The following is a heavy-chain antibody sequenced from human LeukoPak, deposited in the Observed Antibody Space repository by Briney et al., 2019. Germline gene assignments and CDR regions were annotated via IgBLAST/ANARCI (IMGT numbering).Heavy chain of an antibody. CDR2: IYYSGST. V-gene: IGHV4-39*01. Sequence: SETLSLTCTVSGGSISSSSYYWGWIRQPPGKGLEWIGSIYYSGSTYYNPSLKSRVTISVDTSKNQFSLKLSSVTAAGTAVYYCARHPTPSGSSSSSWHSYWGQGTLVTVSS. CDR3: ARHPTPSGSSSSSWHSY. D-gene: IGHD6-13*01. J-gene: IGHJ4*02. CDR1: GGSISSSSYY.